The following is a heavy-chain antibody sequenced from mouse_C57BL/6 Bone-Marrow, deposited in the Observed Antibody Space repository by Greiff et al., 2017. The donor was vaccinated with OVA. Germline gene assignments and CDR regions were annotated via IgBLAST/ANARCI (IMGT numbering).Heavy chain of an antibody. J-gene: IGHJ3*01. Sequence: EVMLVESGGGLVQSERSLRLSCATSGFTFSDFYMEWVRQAPGKGLEWIAARRNKANDYTTEDSASVTGRFIVSRDTSQSILYLQMNALRAEDTAIYYCARDAYYWGQGTLVTVSA. V-gene: IGHV7-1*01. CDR3: ARDAYY. D-gene: IGHD2-1*01. CDR2: RRNKANDYTT. CDR1: GFTFSDFY.